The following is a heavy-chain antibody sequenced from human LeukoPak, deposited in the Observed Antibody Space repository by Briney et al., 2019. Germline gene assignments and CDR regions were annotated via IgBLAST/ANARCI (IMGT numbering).Heavy chain of an antibody. CDR3: ARPRRIQGAQPFDY. V-gene: IGHV1-69*01. D-gene: IGHD3-10*01. J-gene: IGHJ4*02. CDR1: GGTFSSYA. Sequence: SVKVSCKASGGTFSSYAISWVRQAPGQGLEWMGGIIPIFGTANYAQKFQGRVTITADESTSTAYMELSSLRSEDTAVYYCARPRRIQGAQPFDYWGQRTLVTVSS. CDR2: IIPIFGTA.